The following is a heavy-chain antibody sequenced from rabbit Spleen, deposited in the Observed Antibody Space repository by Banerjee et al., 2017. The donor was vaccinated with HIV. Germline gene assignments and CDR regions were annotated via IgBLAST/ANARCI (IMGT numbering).Heavy chain of an antibody. CDR2: IWPDYGST. J-gene: IGHJ4*01. CDR1: GFSFNTNFH. D-gene: IGHD6-1*01. V-gene: IGHV1S40*01. Sequence: QSLEESGGDLVKPEGSLTLTCTASGFSFNTNFHMCWVRQAPGKGLEWIACIWPDYGSTYFASWAKGRFTISKTSSTTVTLQMTSLTAADTATYFCARVSYSYGYAVDLWGPGTLVTVS. CDR3: ARVSYSYGYAVDL.